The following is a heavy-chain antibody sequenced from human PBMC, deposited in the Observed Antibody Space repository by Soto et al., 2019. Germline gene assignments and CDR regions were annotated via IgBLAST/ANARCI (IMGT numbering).Heavy chain of an antibody. D-gene: IGHD2-15*01. Sequence: QVQLVQSGAEVKKPGASVKVSCKASGYTFTRYDINWVRQATGQGLEWMGWMNPNSGNTAYAQKFQGRVTMTRNTSISTAYMELSSLRSEVTAVYYCAIEVVGGNLPNWGQGTLVTVSS. CDR3: AIEVVGGNLPN. CDR1: GYTFTRYD. V-gene: IGHV1-8*01. J-gene: IGHJ4*02. CDR2: MNPNSGNT.